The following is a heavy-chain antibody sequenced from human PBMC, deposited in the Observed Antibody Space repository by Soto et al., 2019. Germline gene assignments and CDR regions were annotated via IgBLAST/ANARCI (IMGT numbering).Heavy chain of an antibody. CDR2: INTDGSNT. CDR1: GLTFNRYW. J-gene: IGHJ5*02. D-gene: IGHD2-15*01. Sequence: GGSLRLSCAASGLTFNRYWMHWVRHAPGKGLVWVSHINTDGSNTNYADSVKGRFTISRDNAKSTLFLQMSSLRDEDTAVYYCAREFCSGGNCYTYYFDPWGQGIPVTVSS. V-gene: IGHV3-74*01. CDR3: AREFCSGGNCYTYYFDP.